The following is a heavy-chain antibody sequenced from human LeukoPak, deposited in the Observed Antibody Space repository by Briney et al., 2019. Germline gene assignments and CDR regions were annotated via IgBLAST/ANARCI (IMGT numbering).Heavy chain of an antibody. CDR3: ARWKSLKGTFDY. D-gene: IGHD1-7*01. CDR1: GFTFSNYA. J-gene: IGHJ4*02. CDR2: ISYDGNKK. Sequence: GRSLRLSCVASGFTFSNYAMNWVRQAPGKGLEWVAVISYDGNKKYYADSVKGRFTISSDNSNNTLYLQMNSLRAEDTAVYYCARWKSLKGTFDYWGQGTLVTVSS. V-gene: IGHV3-30*04.